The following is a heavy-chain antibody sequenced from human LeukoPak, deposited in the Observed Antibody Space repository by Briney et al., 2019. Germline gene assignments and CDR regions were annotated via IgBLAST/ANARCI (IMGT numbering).Heavy chain of an antibody. J-gene: IGHJ3*02. D-gene: IGHD3-10*01. Sequence: PGGSLRLSCAASGFTFSSYAMSWVRQAPGKGLEWVSAISGSGGSTYYADSVKGRFTISRDNSKNTLSLQMNSLRAEDTAVYYCAKDNAGYYGSGSYYPYDAFDIWGQGTMVTVSS. V-gene: IGHV3-23*01. CDR1: GFTFSSYA. CDR2: ISGSGGST. CDR3: AKDNAGYYGSGSYYPYDAFDI.